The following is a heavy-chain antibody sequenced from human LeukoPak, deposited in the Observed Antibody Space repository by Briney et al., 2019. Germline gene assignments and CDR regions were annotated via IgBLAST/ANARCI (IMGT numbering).Heavy chain of an antibody. CDR2: INHSGST. D-gene: IGHD1-1*01. Sequence: SETLSLTCAVYGGSFSGYYWSWIRQPPGKGLEWIGEINHSGSTNYNPSLKSRVTISVDTSKNQFSLKLSSVTAADTAVYYCATLDPGYWGQGTLVTVSS. J-gene: IGHJ4*02. V-gene: IGHV4-34*01. CDR3: ATLDPGY. CDR1: GGSFSGYY.